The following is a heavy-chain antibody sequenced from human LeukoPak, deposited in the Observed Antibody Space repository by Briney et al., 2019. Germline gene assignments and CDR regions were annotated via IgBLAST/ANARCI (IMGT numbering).Heavy chain of an antibody. J-gene: IGHJ6*02. Sequence: GSLRFSCAASGFTFDDYAMSWVRQAPGKGLEWVSGINWNGGSTGYADSVKGRFTISRDNSKNTLYLQMNSLRAEDTAVYYCAKDRPASGPWGYYYVMDVWGQGTTVTVFS. CDR2: INWNGGST. CDR1: GFTFDDYA. CDR3: AKDRPASGPWGYYYVMDV. D-gene: IGHD1-26*01. V-gene: IGHV3-20*04.